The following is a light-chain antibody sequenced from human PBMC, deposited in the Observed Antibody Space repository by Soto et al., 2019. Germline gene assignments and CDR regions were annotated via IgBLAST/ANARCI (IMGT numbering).Light chain of an antibody. V-gene: IGLV4-69*01. J-gene: IGLJ2*01. CDR3: QTWGRSIL. CDR2: LNSDGSH. Sequence: QPVLTQSPSASASLGASVKLTCTMSSGHSSYAIAWHQQQPEKGPRYLMKLNSDGSHSKGDGIPDRFSGSSSGAERYLTISSLQSEDEADYYCQTWGRSILFGGGTKLTVL. CDR1: SGHSSYA.